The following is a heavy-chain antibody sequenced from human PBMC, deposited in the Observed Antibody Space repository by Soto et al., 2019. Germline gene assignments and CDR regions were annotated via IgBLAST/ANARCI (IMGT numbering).Heavy chain of an antibody. Sequence: QGQLVQAGAEVKKPGSSVRISCRASGGTFSNDAVSWVRQAPGQGLQWMGAIIPIFGTTYHAQKFQGRRTITADESTATAYMELRSVTSEDAAVYYCATGLRTGNYGMDVWGQGTAVTVSS. CDR2: IIPIFGTT. CDR1: GGTFSNDA. D-gene: IGHD3-10*01. CDR3: ATGLRTGNYGMDV. V-gene: IGHV1-69*01. J-gene: IGHJ6*02.